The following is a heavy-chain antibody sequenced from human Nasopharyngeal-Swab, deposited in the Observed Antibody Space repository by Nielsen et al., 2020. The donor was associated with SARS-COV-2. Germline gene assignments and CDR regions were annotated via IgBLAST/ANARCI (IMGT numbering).Heavy chain of an antibody. CDR2: INHSGST. D-gene: IGHD6-6*01. CDR3: ARDPDILIIAAHYYGMDV. V-gene: IGHV4-34*01. J-gene: IGHJ6*02. Sequence: WIRQPPGKGLEWIGEINHSGSTNYNPSLKSRVTISVDTSKNQFSLKLSSVTAADTAVYYCARDPDILIIAAHYYGMDVWGQGTTVTVSS.